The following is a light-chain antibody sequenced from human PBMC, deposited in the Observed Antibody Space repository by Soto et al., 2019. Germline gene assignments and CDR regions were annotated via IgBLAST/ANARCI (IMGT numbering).Light chain of an antibody. V-gene: IGKV1-27*01. Sequence: DIQMTQSPSSLSASVGDRVTITCRASQSISTYLHLYQQKVGKAPKLLIYAASTLQSGVPSRFSGSGSGTDFTLTISSLQPEDVATYYCQKYNSAPWTFGQGTKVDIK. CDR1: QSISTY. CDR2: AAS. CDR3: QKYNSAPWT. J-gene: IGKJ1*01.